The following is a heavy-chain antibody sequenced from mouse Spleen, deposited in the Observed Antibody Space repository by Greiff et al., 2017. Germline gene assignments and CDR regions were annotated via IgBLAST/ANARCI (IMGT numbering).Heavy chain of an antibody. J-gene: IGHJ3*01. D-gene: IGHD2-4*01. CDR3: ARSGLPLFAY. V-gene: IGHV5-17*02. CDR2: ISSGSSTI. CDR1: GFTFSSFG. Sequence: EVKLVESGGGLVQPGGSRKLSCAASGFTFSSFGMHWVRQAPEKGLEWVAYISSGSSTIYYADTVKGRFTISRDNPKNTLFLQMTSLRSEDTAMYYCARSGLPLFAYWGQGTLVTVSA.